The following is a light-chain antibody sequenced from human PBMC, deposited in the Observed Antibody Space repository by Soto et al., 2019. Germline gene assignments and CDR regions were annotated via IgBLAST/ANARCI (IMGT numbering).Light chain of an antibody. CDR2: GAS. CDR1: QSVSSNY. Sequence: EIVLTQSPGTLSLSPGERATLSCRASQSVSSNYLAWYQQKPGQAPRLLIYGASSRATGIPDRFSGSGCGTDFTLAISRLEPEEFAVYYCEHDGRSVYTFGRGTTLESK. J-gene: IGKJ2*01. CDR3: EHDGRSVYT. V-gene: IGKV3-20*01.